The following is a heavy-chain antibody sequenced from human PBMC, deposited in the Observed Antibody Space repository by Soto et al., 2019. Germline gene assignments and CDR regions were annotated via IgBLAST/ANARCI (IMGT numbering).Heavy chain of an antibody. CDR2: ISDDGVSK. Sequence: LRLSCAASGFTFSNYGMHWVRQAPGTGLEWVAVISDDGVSKYYADSVQGRFTISRDNSESVVLLQMNSLRPDDTALYFCARAYYFGSGTSYTLYYWGQGTQVTVSS. CDR1: GFTFSNYG. J-gene: IGHJ4*02. D-gene: IGHD3-10*01. V-gene: IGHV3-30*03. CDR3: ARAYYFGSGTSYTLYY.